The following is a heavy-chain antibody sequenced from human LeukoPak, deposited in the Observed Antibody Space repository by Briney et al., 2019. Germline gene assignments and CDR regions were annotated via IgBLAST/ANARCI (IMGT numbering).Heavy chain of an antibody. J-gene: IGHJ6*02. CDR2: IYYSGST. CDR3: ARARNHLRYFDNVYYYYGMDV. D-gene: IGHD3-9*01. V-gene: IGHV4-59*01. Sequence: SETLSLTCTVSGGSISSYYWSWIRQPPGKRLEWIGYIYYSGSTNYNPSLKSRVTISVDTSKNQFSLKLSSVTAADTAVYYCARARNHLRYFDNVYYYYGMDVWGQGATVTVSS. CDR1: GGSISSYY.